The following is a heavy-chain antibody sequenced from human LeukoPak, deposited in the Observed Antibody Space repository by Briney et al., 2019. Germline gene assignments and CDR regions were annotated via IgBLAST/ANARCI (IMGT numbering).Heavy chain of an antibody. V-gene: IGHV4-59*01. Sequence: SETLSLTCTVSGGSISPYYWSWIRQPPGKGLEWIGYIYYSGSTNYKPSLKSRVTISVETSKNQFSLKLRSVTAADTAVYYCARVTGYMIEDYFDYWGQGTLVTVSS. CDR3: ARVTGYMIEDYFDY. J-gene: IGHJ4*02. CDR1: GGSISPYY. CDR2: IYYSGST. D-gene: IGHD3-22*01.